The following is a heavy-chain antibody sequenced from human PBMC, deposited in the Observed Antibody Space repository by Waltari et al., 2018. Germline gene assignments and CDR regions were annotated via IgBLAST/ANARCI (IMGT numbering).Heavy chain of an antibody. V-gene: IGHV4-39*01. Sequence: QLRESGPGLVKPSETLSLRCSVSGGSMISSSYFWAWIRQPPGKGLEWIGGIFYSGTTYQNPSLKSRVAMSIDTSNNHFSLRMTSMTAADTAMYYCARHEDDVSTGHFTWFDSWGQGTLVIVSS. CDR2: IFYSGTT. CDR3: ARHEDDVSTGHFTWFDS. J-gene: IGHJ5*01. CDR1: GGSMISSSYF. D-gene: IGHD3-9*01.